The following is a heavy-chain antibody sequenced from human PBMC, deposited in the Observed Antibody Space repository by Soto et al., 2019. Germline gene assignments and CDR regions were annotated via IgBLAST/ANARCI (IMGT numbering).Heavy chain of an antibody. CDR1: GGSITSSSHF. CDR2: IYFTGNT. D-gene: IGHD6-25*01. V-gene: IGHV4-39*01. J-gene: IGHJ5*02. Sequence: PSETLSLTCTVSGGSITSSSHFWGWVRQPPGKGLEWIGTIYFTGNTYYTPSLKSRLTMSIDTSKNEFSLRLNSVTAADTAVYYCAGKTFTIAAASYGRSNWFDPWGPGTLVTVS. CDR3: AGKTFTIAAASYGRSNWFDP.